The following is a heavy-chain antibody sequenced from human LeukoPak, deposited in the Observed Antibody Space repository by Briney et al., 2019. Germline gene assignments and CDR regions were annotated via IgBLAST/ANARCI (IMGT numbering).Heavy chain of an antibody. V-gene: IGHV4-4*07. CDR3: ARGRIVVVVAATPVLNYYYYYYYMDV. CDR1: GGSISSYY. CDR2: IYTSGST. J-gene: IGHJ6*03. D-gene: IGHD2-15*01. Sequence: SETLSLTCTVSGGSISSYYWSWIRQPAGKGLEWIGRIYTSGSTNYNPSLKSRVTMSVDTSKNQFSLKLSSVTAADTAVYYCARGRIVVVVAATPVLNYYYYYYYMDVWGKGTTVTVSS.